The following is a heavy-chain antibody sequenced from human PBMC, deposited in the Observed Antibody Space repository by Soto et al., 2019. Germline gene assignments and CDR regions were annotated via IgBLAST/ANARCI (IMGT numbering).Heavy chain of an antibody. CDR1: GFTFSSYA. Sequence: GGSLRLACAASGFTFSSYAMNWVRQAPGKGLEWVSSIDGSGGSTYYAGSVKGRFTTSRDNSKNTLYLQMNSLGAADAAIYFCAKGHAYDAYNHLYFDYWGQGTLVTVSS. CDR2: IDGSGGST. D-gene: IGHD3-10*01. CDR3: AKGHAYDAYNHLYFDY. J-gene: IGHJ4*02. V-gene: IGHV3-23*01.